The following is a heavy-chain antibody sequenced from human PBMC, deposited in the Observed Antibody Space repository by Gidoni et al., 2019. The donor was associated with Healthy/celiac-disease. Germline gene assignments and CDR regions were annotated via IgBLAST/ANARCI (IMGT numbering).Heavy chain of an antibody. CDR1: GYTFPSYG. CDR2: ISAYNGNT. D-gene: IGHD6-13*01. J-gene: IGHJ4*02. V-gene: IGHV1-18*01. CDR3: ASLRYSSSWYTPGY. Sequence: QVQLVQSGAEGKKPGASVKVSCKASGYTFPSYGISWVRQAPGQGLEWMGWISAYNGNTNYAQKLQGRVTMTTDTSTSTAYMELRSLRSDDTAVYYCASLRYSSSWYTPGYWGQGTLVTVSS.